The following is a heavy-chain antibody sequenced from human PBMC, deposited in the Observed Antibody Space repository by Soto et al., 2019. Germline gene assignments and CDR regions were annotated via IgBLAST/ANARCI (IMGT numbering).Heavy chain of an antibody. CDR3: ARGGTWRQLWPTTEAIWLDP. V-gene: IGHV1-69*13. D-gene: IGHD5-18*01. CDR2: IIPIFGTA. Sequence: SGKVSCKASGGTFSSYAISWVRQAPGQGLEWMGGIIPIFGTANYAQKFQGRVTITADESTSTAYMELSSLRSEDTAVYYCARGGTWRQLWPTTEAIWLDPWGQGTLVTVSS. CDR1: GGTFSSYA. J-gene: IGHJ5*02.